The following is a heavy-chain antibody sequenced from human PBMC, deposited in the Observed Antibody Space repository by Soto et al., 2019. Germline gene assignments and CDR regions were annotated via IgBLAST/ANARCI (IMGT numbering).Heavy chain of an antibody. Sequence: SVKVSCKASGGTFSSYTISWVRQAPGQGLEWMGRIIPILGIANYAQKFQGRVTITADKSTSTAYMELSSLRSEDTAVYYCARILRRENYYGSGSYDCFDPWGQGTLVTVSS. D-gene: IGHD3-10*01. CDR1: GGTFSSYT. J-gene: IGHJ5*02. V-gene: IGHV1-69*02. CDR2: IIPILGIA. CDR3: ARILRRENYYGSGSYDCFDP.